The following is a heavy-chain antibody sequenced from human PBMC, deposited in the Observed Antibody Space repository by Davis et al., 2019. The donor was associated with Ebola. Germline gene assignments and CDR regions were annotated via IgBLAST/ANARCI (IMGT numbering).Heavy chain of an antibody. D-gene: IGHD5-18*01. V-gene: IGHV4-59*08. Sequence: PSETLSLTCTVSGGSISSYYWSWIRQPPGKGLEWIGYISYSGSTNYNPSLESRVTILVDTSKNQFSLKLSSVTAADTAVYYCARHRGVKKGGYSYDYVYYYFDLWGRGTLVTASS. CDR3: ARHRGVKKGGYSYDYVYYYFDL. CDR1: GGSISSYY. J-gene: IGHJ2*01. CDR2: ISYSGST.